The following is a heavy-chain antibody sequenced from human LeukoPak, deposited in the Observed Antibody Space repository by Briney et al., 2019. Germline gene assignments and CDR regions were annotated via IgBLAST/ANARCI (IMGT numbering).Heavy chain of an antibody. D-gene: IGHD2-15*01. J-gene: IGHJ3*02. Sequence: ASVKVSCKASGYTFTSYYMHWVRQAPGQGLEWMGIINPSGGSTSYAQKFQGRVTMTRDTSTSTVYMELSSLRSEDTAVYYCARDAPLVASKARDAFDIWGQGTMVTVSS. CDR2: INPSGGST. CDR1: GYTFTSYY. CDR3: ARDAPLVASKARDAFDI. V-gene: IGHV1-46*01.